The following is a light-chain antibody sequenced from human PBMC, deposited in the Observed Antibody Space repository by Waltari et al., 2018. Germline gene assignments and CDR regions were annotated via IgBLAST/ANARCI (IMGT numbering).Light chain of an antibody. V-gene: IGKV3-15*01. J-gene: IGKJ4*01. CDR2: GAS. CDR3: QQYNDWRPLT. Sequence: ETVMTQSPATLSVSTGERATLSCRASQRVSSYLAWYQQRPGQAPRLLMYGASTRATGIPARFSGSGSGTEFTLTISSVQSEDIAVYYCQQYNDWRPLTFGGGTKVEIK. CDR1: QRVSSY.